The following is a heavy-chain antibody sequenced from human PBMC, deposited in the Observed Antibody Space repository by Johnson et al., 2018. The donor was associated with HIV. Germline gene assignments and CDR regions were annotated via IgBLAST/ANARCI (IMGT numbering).Heavy chain of an antibody. Sequence: EKLVESGGGLVQPGGSLRLSCAASGFTFSSYWMHWVRQAPGKGLVWVSRINSDGSSTSYADSVKGRFTISRDNSKNTLYLQMNSLLAEDTAVYYCAIQRSGGKGGVAFDIWGQGTMVTVSS. D-gene: IGHD2-15*01. CDR1: GFTFSSYW. V-gene: IGHV3-74*01. CDR3: AIQRSGGKGGVAFDI. J-gene: IGHJ3*02. CDR2: INSDGSST.